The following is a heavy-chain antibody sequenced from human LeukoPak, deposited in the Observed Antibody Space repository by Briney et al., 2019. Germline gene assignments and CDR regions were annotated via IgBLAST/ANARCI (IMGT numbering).Heavy chain of an antibody. V-gene: IGHV3-21*01. CDR2: ISSSSSYI. CDR1: GFTFSGYG. J-gene: IGHJ6*03. Sequence: GGSLRLSCAASGFTFSGYGMSWVRQAPGKGLEWVSSISSSSSYIYFADSVKGRFTMSRDNAKNSVYLQMNSLRAEDTAVYYCARDPDYGGNWFPLTKKYYYYYMDVWGKGTTVTISS. D-gene: IGHD4-23*01. CDR3: ARDPDYGGNWFPLTKKYYYYYMDV.